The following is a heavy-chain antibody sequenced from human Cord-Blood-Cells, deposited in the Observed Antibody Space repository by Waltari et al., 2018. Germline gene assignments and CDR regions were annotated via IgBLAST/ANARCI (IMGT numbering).Heavy chain of an antibody. CDR3: ASPLRYCSSTSCYAYYYGMDV. V-gene: IGHV1-69*01. J-gene: IGHJ6*02. CDR1: GGTFSSYA. Sequence: QVQLVQSGAEVKKPGSSVKVSGKASGGTFSSYAISWVRQAPGQGLEWMGGIIPIFGTANYAQKFQGRVTITADESTSTAYMELSSLRSEDTAVYYCASPLRYCSSTSCYAYYYGMDVWGQGTKV. D-gene: IGHD2-2*01. CDR2: IIPIFGTA.